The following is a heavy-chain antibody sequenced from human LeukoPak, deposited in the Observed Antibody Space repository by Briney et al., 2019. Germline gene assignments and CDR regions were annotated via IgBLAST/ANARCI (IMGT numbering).Heavy chain of an antibody. J-gene: IGHJ4*02. D-gene: IGHD2-2*01. CDR2: ISDSGGST. V-gene: IGHV3-23*01. CDR3: GQTGPTGGFCSSTSCYGVDY. Sequence: PGGTLRLSCAASGFTFSGNAMSWVRQAPGKGPEWVSPISDSGGSTYYAASVKGRFTISRDNSKNTLYLQIDTLRAEDTAVYYCGQTGPTGGFCSSTSCYGVDYWGQGTLVTVSS. CDR1: GFTFSGNA.